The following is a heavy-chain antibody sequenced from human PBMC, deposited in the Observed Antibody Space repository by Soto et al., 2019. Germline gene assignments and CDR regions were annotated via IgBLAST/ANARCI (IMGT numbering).Heavy chain of an antibody. J-gene: IGHJ4*02. D-gene: IGHD6-13*01. CDR3: ARTSLAAAGTILFDY. CDR2: IYYSGST. V-gene: IGHV4-39*01. Sequence: KPSETLSLTCTVSGGSISSSSYYWGWIRQPPGKGLEWIGSIYYSGSTYYNPSLKSRVTISVDTSKNQFSLKLSSVTAADTAVYYCARTSLAAAGTILFDYWGQGTLVTVSS. CDR1: GGSISSSSYY.